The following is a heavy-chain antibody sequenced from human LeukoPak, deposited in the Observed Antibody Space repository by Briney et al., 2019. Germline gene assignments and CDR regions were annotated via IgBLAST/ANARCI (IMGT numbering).Heavy chain of an antibody. CDR1: GTSISSGDYH. D-gene: IGHD3-3*01. CDR2: IYYSGNT. CDR3: ARRYDFWSDPFDY. Sequence: SQTLSLTCTVSGTSISSGDYHWSWIRQPPGKGLEWIGYIYYSGNTYYNPSLKSRVTISVDTSKNQFSLKLSSVTAADTAVYYCARRYDFWSDPFDYWGQGTLVTASS. J-gene: IGHJ4*02. V-gene: IGHV4-30-4*08.